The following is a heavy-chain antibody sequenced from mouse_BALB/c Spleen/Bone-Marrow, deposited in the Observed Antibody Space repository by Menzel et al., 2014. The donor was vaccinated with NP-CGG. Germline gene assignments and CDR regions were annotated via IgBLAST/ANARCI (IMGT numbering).Heavy chain of an antibody. CDR2: IWTGGXR. Sequence: VQVVESGPGLVQPSQSLSITCTVSGFSLTSYGVHWVRQPPGKGLEWLGVIWTGGXRDYNAAFISRLRISMDNSKTQVFFKVXXXXXXXXXXXXXXXXXXXXXAMDXWGXGTSVTVSS. CDR3: XXXXXXXXAMDX. CDR1: GFSLTSYG. J-gene: IGHJ4*01. V-gene: IGHV2-4*01.